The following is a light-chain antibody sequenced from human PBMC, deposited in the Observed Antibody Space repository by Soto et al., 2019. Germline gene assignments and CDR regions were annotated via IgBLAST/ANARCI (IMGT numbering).Light chain of an antibody. V-gene: IGKV3-20*01. CDR3: QQYGTSAIT. CDR1: QSVSSR. Sequence: EIVLTQSPGTLSLSPGERATLSCRASQSVSSRLAWYQQKPGQAPRLLISGASSRATGIPDRFSGSGSGTDFTLTISRLEPEDLALYYCQQYGTSAITFGQGTRLEN. J-gene: IGKJ5*01. CDR2: GAS.